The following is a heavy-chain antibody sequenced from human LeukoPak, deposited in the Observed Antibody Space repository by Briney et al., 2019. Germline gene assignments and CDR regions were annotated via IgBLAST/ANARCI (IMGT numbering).Heavy chain of an antibody. Sequence: PSETLSLTCTVSGGSIATHYWSWIRQPPGKGLEWIGYINYSGTTNFNPSLNSRATISVDTSRNLFSLKLSSVTAADTAVYYCARGGGTFDIWGQGTMVAVSS. J-gene: IGHJ3*02. D-gene: IGHD6-25*01. CDR3: ARGGGTFDI. CDR1: GGSIATHY. V-gene: IGHV4-59*11. CDR2: INYSGTT.